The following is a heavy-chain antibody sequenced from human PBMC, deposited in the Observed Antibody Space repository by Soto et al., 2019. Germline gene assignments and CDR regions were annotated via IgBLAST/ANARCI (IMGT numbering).Heavy chain of an antibody. D-gene: IGHD1-1*01. CDR1: GYNFIDYS. CDR2: MNPKSGHT. CDR3: ARRIPDGKFDS. V-gene: IGHV1-8*01. Sequence: QVHLVQSGAEVKKPGASVKVSCKASGYNFIDYSINWVRQAPGQGLEWMGWMNPKSGHTAHAQKIQGRVILPRDTSINTVYIELSSLTSGDTAVYFCARRIPDGKFDSWGRGTQVTVSS. J-gene: IGHJ4*02.